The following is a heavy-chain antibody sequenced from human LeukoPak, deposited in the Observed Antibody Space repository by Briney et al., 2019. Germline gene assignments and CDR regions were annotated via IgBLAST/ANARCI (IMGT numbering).Heavy chain of an antibody. CDR3: ARDRYYDFWSGYSYYYYYMDV. J-gene: IGHJ6*03. CDR2: ISAYNGNT. CDR1: GYTFTSYG. Sequence: ASVKVSCKASGYTFTSYGISWVRQAPGQGLEWMGWISAYNGNTNYAQKLQGRVTMTTDTSTSTAYMELRSLRSDDTAVYYCARDRYYDFWSGYSYYYYYMDVWGKGTTVTVSS. V-gene: IGHV1-18*01. D-gene: IGHD3-3*01.